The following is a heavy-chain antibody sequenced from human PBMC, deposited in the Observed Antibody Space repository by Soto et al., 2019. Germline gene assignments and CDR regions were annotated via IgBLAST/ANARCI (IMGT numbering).Heavy chain of an antibody. CDR3: ATCIWTSYYYYNMDV. CDR1: GGTFSSYA. Sequence: SVKVSCKASGGTFSSYAISWVRQAPGQGLQWMGGIIPLFGTTNYAQRFQGRVTITADKSTSTVHMELSSLGSEDTAMYYCATCIWTSYYYYNMDVWGQGTTVT. V-gene: IGHV1-69*06. J-gene: IGHJ6*02. D-gene: IGHD3-3*01. CDR2: IIPLFGTT.